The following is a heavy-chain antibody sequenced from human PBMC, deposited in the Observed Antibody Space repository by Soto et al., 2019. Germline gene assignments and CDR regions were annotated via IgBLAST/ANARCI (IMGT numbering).Heavy chain of an antibody. J-gene: IGHJ4*02. V-gene: IGHV1-2*02. Sequence: GASVKVSCKASGYIFTAYSMHWVRQAPGQGLEWLGWINPNGGDTIYAQKFQDRVTMTCDTSVSTAYLELSSLSSDDTALYYCAREASAVVSLDYWGQGTLVTVSS. CDR2: INPNGGDT. D-gene: IGHD2-15*01. CDR1: GYIFTAYS. CDR3: AREASAVVSLDY.